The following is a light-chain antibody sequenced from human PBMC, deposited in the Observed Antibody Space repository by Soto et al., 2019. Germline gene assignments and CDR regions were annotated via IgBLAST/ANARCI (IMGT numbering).Light chain of an antibody. Sequence: QPVLTQPPSASGTPGQRVTISCSGSSSNIGSNYVYWYQQLPGTAPKLLIYRNNQRPSGVPDRFSGPKSGTSASLAISGLRSEDEADYYCAAWDDSLSGPGVFGGGTKLTVL. CDR1: SSNIGSNY. CDR2: RNN. CDR3: AAWDDSLSGPGV. J-gene: IGLJ2*01. V-gene: IGLV1-47*01.